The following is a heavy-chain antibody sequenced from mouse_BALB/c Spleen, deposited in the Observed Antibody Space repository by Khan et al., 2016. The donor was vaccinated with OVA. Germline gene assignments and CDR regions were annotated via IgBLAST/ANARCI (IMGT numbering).Heavy chain of an antibody. CDR1: GYSITSDYA. Sequence: EVQLQESGPGLMKPSQSLSLTCTVTGYSITSDYAWNWIRQFPGNKLEWMGYINYSGSTNYNPSLKSRISITRDTSKNQFFLQLNSVTTEDTVTYYCARDGSRYNYAMDYWGQGTAVTVSS. D-gene: IGHD2-3*01. CDR2: INYSGST. V-gene: IGHV3-2*02. J-gene: IGHJ4*01. CDR3: ARDGSRYNYAMDY.